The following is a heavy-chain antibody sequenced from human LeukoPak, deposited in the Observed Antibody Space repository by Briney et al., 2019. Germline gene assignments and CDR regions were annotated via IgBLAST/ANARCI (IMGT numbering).Heavy chain of an antibody. J-gene: IGHJ6*02. CDR3: ARVGGWDYYYYGMDV. Sequence: SETLSLTCTVSGGSISSGDYYWSWIRQPPGKGLEWIGYIYYSGSTYYNPSLKSRVTISVDTSKNQFSLKLSSVTAADTAVYYCARVGGWDYYYYGMDVWGQGTTVIVSS. D-gene: IGHD1-26*01. CDR2: IYYSGST. V-gene: IGHV4-30-4*01. CDR1: GGSISSGDYY.